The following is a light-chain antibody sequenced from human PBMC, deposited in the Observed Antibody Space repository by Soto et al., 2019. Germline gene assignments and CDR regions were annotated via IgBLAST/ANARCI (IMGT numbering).Light chain of an antibody. CDR2: GAS. Sequence: EIVLTQSPATLSLSPGEIATLSCRASQSVSSSYLAWYQQKPGQAPMLLIYGASSRATGIPDRFSGSGSGTDFTLTISRLEPEDFSLYYCQQYGTSPRTFVQGTKLEIK. J-gene: IGKJ2*01. V-gene: IGKV3-20*01. CDR1: QSVSSSY. CDR3: QQYGTSPRT.